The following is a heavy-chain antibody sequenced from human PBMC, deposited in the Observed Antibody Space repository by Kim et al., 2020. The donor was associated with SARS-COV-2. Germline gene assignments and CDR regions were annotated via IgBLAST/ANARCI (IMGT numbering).Heavy chain of an antibody. V-gene: IGHV4-30-4*01. Sequence: SETLSLTCTVSGGSISSGDYYWSWIRQPPGKGLEWIGYIYYSGSTYSNPSLKSRVTISVDTSKNQFSLKLSSVTAADTAVYYCARLGYCSSTSCDYGMDVWGQGTTVTVSS. CDR2: IYYSGST. J-gene: IGHJ6*02. D-gene: IGHD2-2*01. CDR3: ARLGYCSSTSCDYGMDV. CDR1: GGSISSGDYY.